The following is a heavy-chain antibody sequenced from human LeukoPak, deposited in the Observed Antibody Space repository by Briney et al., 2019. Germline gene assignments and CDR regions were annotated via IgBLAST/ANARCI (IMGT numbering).Heavy chain of an antibody. D-gene: IGHD3-22*01. J-gene: IGHJ4*02. CDR3: ARDPPYYDNSGYYYDN. CDR2: ISGSSLYI. V-gene: IGHV3-21*01. Sequence: GGSLRLSCAASGFTFSPYSMNWVRQAPGKGLEWVSSISGSSLYIYYADSVKGRFTISRDNSKNSLYLQMNSLRAEDTAVYYCARDPPYYDNSGYYYDNWGQGTLVTVS. CDR1: GFTFSPYS.